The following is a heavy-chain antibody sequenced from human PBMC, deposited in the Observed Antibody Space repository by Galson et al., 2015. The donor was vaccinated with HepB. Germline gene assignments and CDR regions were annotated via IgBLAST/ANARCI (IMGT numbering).Heavy chain of an antibody. V-gene: IGHV3-23*01. D-gene: IGHD5-24*01. CDR3: AKATEGGTPGDS. CDR1: GFTFSSYA. CDR2: ISGRGAVT. J-gene: IGHJ4*02. Sequence: SLRLSCAASGFTFSSYAMSWVRQAPGKGLEWVSVISGRGAVTYYADSVRGRFSISRDNPKNTLYLQMNSLRVEDTAVYYCAKATEGGTPGDSWGQGSLVTVSS.